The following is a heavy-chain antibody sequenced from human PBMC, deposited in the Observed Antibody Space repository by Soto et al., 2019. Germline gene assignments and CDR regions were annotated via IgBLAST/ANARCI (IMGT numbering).Heavy chain of an antibody. CDR2: IIPLFGTA. CDR3: ATEWGDNPESPFAS. CDR1: GVTFSSET. V-gene: IGHV1-69*01. J-gene: IGHJ4*02. D-gene: IGHD1-26*01. Sequence: QVQLVQSGAEVQKPGSSVKVSCKASGVTFSSETISWVRQAPGQGLEWVGGIIPLFGTANYAQKFQGRVTITSNESTSTLYIELSSLRSDDTAVYYCATEWGDNPESPFASWGQGTLVTVSS.